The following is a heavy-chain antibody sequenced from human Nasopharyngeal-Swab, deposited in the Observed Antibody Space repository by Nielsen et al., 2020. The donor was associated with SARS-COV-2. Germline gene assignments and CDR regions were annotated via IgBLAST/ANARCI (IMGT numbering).Heavy chain of an antibody. J-gene: IGHJ4*02. V-gene: IGHV5-51*01. CDR1: EYSFTDYW. CDR3: ARGGGRTGYYFDS. D-gene: IGHD1-14*01. CDR2: FYPGDSDT. Sequence: KVSCKASEYSFTDYWIGWVRQMPGQGLEWMGIFYPGDSDTKYSPSFQGQVTISADRSLTTAYLQWTSLKTSDTAIYYCARGGGRTGYYFDSWGQGTPVTVFS.